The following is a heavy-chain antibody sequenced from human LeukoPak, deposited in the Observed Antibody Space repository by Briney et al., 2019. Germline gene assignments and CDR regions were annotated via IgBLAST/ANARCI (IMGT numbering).Heavy chain of an antibody. CDR3: AKDPSTIGVVTATYFDY. Sequence: GGSLRLSCAASGFTFSSYEMNWVRQAPGKGLEWVSAISGSGGSTYYADSVKGRFTISRDNSKNTLYLQMNSLRAEDTAVYYCAKDPSTIGVVTATYFDYWGQGTLVTVSS. CDR2: ISGSGGST. J-gene: IGHJ4*02. V-gene: IGHV3-23*01. CDR1: GFTFSSYE. D-gene: IGHD2-21*02.